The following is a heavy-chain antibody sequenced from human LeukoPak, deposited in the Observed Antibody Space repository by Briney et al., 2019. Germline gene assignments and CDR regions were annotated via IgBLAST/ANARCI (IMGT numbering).Heavy chain of an antibody. D-gene: IGHD6-6*01. CDR2: IIPIFDTA. CDR1: GGTFSSYA. Sequence: SVKVSCKASGGTFSSYAISWVRQAPGQGLEWMGGIIPIFDTANYAQKFQGRVTITTDESTSTAYMELSSLRSEDTAVYYCASRPPRRAYSSSLPFVDWGQGTLVTVPS. CDR3: ASRPPRRAYSSSLPFVD. J-gene: IGHJ4*02. V-gene: IGHV1-69*05.